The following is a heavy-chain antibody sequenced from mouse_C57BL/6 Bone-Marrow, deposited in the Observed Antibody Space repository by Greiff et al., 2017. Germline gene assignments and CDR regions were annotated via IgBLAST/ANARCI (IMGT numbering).Heavy chain of an antibody. CDR3: ARHLYGYDAMDY. V-gene: IGHV5-6*01. J-gene: IGHJ4*01. Sequence: EVKLVESGGDLVKPGGSLKLSCAASGFTFSSYGMSWVRQTPDKRLGWVATISSGGSYTYYPDSVKGRFTISRYNAKNTLYLQMSSLKSEDTAMYYCARHLYGYDAMDYWGQGTSVTVSS. D-gene: IGHD1-1*01. CDR2: ISSGGSYT. CDR1: GFTFSSYG.